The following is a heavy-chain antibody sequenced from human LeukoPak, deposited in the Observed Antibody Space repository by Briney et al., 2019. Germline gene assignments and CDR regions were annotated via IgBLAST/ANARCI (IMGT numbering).Heavy chain of an antibody. V-gene: IGHV2-5*02. Sequence: SGPTLLKPTPTLTLTFTFCGFSLSTSGGGVGWIRQPPGKALEWLALIYWDDDKRYSPSLKSRLTITKDTSKHQVVLTMTNMDPVDTATYYCAHSPPTIFGVVIIGWFDPWGQGTLVTVSS. D-gene: IGHD3-3*01. J-gene: IGHJ5*02. CDR3: AHSPPTIFGVVIIGWFDP. CDR1: GFSLSTSGGG. CDR2: IYWDDDK.